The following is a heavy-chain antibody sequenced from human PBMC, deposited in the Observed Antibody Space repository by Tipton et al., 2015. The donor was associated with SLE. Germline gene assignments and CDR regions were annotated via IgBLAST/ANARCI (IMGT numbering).Heavy chain of an antibody. Sequence: GSLRLSCAASGFTFSSFGMHWVRQAPGKGPEWVAFIRYDGSNTYYADSVKGRFTISRDNSKSTLFLQMNSLRAEDTAVYYCAKGACSGGSCYQNWGQGTLVTVSS. J-gene: IGHJ4*02. D-gene: IGHD2-15*01. V-gene: IGHV3-30*02. CDR3: AKGACSGGSCYQN. CDR2: IRYDGSNT. CDR1: GFTFSSFG.